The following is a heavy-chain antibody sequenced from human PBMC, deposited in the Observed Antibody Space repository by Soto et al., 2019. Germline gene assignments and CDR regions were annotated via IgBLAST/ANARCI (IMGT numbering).Heavy chain of an antibody. D-gene: IGHD4-17*01. V-gene: IGHV3-30*18. Sequence: QVQLVESGGGVGQPGRSLRLSCVASGFSFSNFGMHWVRQAPGKGLEWVAVISYDGSKKYYADSVKGRFTISRDNSKNTLYLLMNSLRGEDTAVYYCAKDANDYGDYRLLFWFDYWGKGTLVTVSS. CDR2: ISYDGSKK. CDR3: AKDANDYGDYRLLFWFDY. J-gene: IGHJ4*02. CDR1: GFSFSNFG.